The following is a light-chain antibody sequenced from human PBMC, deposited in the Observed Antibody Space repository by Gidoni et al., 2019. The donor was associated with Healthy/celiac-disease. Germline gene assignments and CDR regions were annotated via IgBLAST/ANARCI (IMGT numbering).Light chain of an antibody. V-gene: IGKV3-11*01. CDR1: QSVSSY. CDR2: DAS. Sequence: TVLTQSTATLSLSPGERATLSCRASQSVSSYLAWYQQKPGQAPRLLIYDASNRATGIPARFSGSGSGTDFTLTISSLEPEDFAVYYCQQRSNRPPFTFGPGTKVEIK. CDR3: QQRSNRPPFT. J-gene: IGKJ3*01.